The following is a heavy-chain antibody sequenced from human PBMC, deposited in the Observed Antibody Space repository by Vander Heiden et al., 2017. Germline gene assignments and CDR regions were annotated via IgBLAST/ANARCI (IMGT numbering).Heavy chain of an antibody. CDR2: TYLRSRWYN. Sequence: QVQLQQSGPKLVKPSQTLSLTCAISGDSVPSNTAAWNWIRPSPSRGLEWLGRTYLRSRWYNDYAVSVTSRISINPDTSKNQFSLQLNSVTPEDTAVYYCARDLITFGGVIVSYFDYWGQGTLVTVSS. CDR3: ARDLITFGGVIVSYFDY. D-gene: IGHD3-16*02. V-gene: IGHV6-1*01. J-gene: IGHJ4*02. CDR1: GDSVPSNTAA.